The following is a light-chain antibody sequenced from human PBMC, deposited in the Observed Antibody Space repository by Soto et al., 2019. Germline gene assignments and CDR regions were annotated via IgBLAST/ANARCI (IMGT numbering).Light chain of an antibody. CDR1: SSNIGAGYD. CDR2: GNS. Sequence: QSVLTQPPSVSGAPGQRVTISCTGSSSNIGAGYDVHWYQQLPGTAPKLLIYGNSNRPSGVPDRFSGSKSDSSASLAITGLQADDEADYYCQSYDSSLTGSEVFGTGTKLTV. V-gene: IGLV1-40*01. CDR3: QSYDSSLTGSEV. J-gene: IGLJ1*01.